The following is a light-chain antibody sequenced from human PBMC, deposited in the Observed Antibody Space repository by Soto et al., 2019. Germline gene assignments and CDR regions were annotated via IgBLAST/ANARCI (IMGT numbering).Light chain of an antibody. V-gene: IGKV1-39*01. CDR3: QPTYSVPIT. CDR2: NSN. CDR1: QTITSS. J-gene: IGKJ5*01. Sequence: DIQMTQSPSSLSASVGDRVTITCRASQTITSSLNWYQQRPGKAPNLLIYNSNSLQSGVPPRFSGSGSGTDFTLTISSLQPEDFATYYCQPTYSVPITFGQGTRLDIK.